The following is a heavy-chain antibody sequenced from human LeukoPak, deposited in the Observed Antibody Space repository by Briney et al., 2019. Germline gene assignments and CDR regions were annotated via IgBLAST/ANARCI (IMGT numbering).Heavy chain of an antibody. CDR1: GYSISSGYY. V-gene: IGHV4-38-2*01. CDR2: IYHSGST. Sequence: SETLSLTCAVSGYSISSGYYWGWIRQPPGKGLEWIGSIYHSGSTYYNPSLKSRVTISVDTSKNQFSLKLSSVTAADTAVYYCARTGGYNNFDYWGQGTLVTVSS. D-gene: IGHD5-24*01. CDR3: ARTGGYNNFDY. J-gene: IGHJ4*02.